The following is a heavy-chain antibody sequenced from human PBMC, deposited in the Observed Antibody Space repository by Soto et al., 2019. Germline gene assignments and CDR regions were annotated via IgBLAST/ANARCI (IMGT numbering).Heavy chain of an antibody. J-gene: IGHJ4*02. D-gene: IGHD6-13*01. CDR1: GFTFDDYA. CDR2: LRWNGDSI. Sequence: EVQLVESGGGLVQPGRSPRLSCAASGFTFDDYAMHWVRQAPGKGLEWVSGLRWNGDSIGYADSVKGRFTISRDNAKNSLYLQMDSLRAEDTALYYCAKTGTEQQLILGDFDNWGQGTLVTVSS. V-gene: IGHV3-9*01. CDR3: AKTGTEQQLILGDFDN.